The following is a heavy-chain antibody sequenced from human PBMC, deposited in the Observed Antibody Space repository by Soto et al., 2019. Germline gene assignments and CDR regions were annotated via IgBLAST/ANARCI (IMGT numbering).Heavy chain of an antibody. D-gene: IGHD5-12*01. J-gene: IGHJ6*02. Sequence: SVKVSCKASGGTFSSYAISWVRQAPGQGLEWMGGIIPIFGTANYAQKFQGRVTITADESTSTAYMELSSLRSEDTAVYYCARASVATTLYHSYGMDVWGQGPTVTVSS. CDR2: IIPIFGTA. V-gene: IGHV1-69*13. CDR3: ARASVATTLYHSYGMDV. CDR1: GGTFSSYA.